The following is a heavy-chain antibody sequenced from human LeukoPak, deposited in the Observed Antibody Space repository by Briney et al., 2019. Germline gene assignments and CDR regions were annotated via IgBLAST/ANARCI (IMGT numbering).Heavy chain of an antibody. J-gene: IGHJ4*02. D-gene: IGHD1-26*01. V-gene: IGHV1-69*13. Sequence: ASVKVSCKASGGTFSSYAISWVRQAPGQGLEWMGGIIPIFGTANYAQKFQGRVTITADESTSTAYMELSSLRSEDTAVYYCARGSIVGATFDYFDYWGQGTLVTVSS. CDR2: IIPIFGTA. CDR1: GGTFSSYA. CDR3: ARGSIVGATFDYFDY.